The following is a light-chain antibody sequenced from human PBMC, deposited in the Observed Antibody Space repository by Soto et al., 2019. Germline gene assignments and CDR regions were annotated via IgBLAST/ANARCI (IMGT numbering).Light chain of an antibody. CDR1: SSDVGSYNY. CDR3: SSYTTRSAHVV. CDR2: DVS. J-gene: IGLJ2*01. Sequence: QSVLTQPASVSGSPGQSITISCTGTSSDVGSYNYVSWYQQYPGKAPKLMIYDVSNRPSGVSYRFSGSKSGNTASLTISGLQAEDAADYYCSSYTTRSAHVVFGGGTKLTVL. V-gene: IGLV2-14*01.